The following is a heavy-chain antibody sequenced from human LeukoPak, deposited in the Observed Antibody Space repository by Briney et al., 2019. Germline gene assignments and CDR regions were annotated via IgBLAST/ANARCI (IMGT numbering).Heavy chain of an antibody. CDR2: IIPIFGTA. Sequence: GSSVKVSCKASGGTFSSYAISWVRQAPGQGLEWMGGIIPIFGTANYAQKFQGRVTITTDESTSTAYMELSSLRSEDTAVYYCARVRPTTVTRNWFDPWGQGTLVTVSS. CDR1: GGTFSSYA. CDR3: ARVRPTTVTRNWFDP. D-gene: IGHD4-17*01. V-gene: IGHV1-69*05. J-gene: IGHJ5*02.